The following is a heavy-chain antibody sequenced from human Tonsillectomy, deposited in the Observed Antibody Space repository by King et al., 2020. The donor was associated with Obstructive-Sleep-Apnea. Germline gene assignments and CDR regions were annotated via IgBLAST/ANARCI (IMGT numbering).Heavy chain of an antibody. J-gene: IGHJ6*02. CDR2: IHYSGSI. CDR1: GDSVTSGSHF. Sequence: VQLQESGPGVVKPSETLSLTCTVSGDSVTSGSHFWSWIRQPPGKGLEWIGYIHYSGSIKYNPSLKSRVTISVGTSKNEVSLRLRSVTAADTAVYYCARGRILHCGSMCTEGDYYGMDVWGLGTTVTVSS. V-gene: IGHV4-61*01. CDR3: ARGRILHCGSMCTEGDYYGMDV. D-gene: IGHD1-14*01.